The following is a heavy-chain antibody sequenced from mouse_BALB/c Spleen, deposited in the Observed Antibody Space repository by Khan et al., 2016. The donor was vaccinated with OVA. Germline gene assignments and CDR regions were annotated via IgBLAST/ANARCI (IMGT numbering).Heavy chain of an antibody. D-gene: IGHD1-1*01. CDR1: GYTITNSW. V-gene: IGHV1-63*02. CDR2: IYPGSGNT. CDR3: ARPYYFGSSYDTMDA. Sequence: QIQLVQSGAELVRPGTSVKMSCKTAGYTITNSWIGWVKQRPGHGLEWIGDIYPGSGNTHYNETFKGKASLPADTSSSTAYMHLSSLTSEDAAINYCARPYYFGSSYDTMDAWGQGTSVTVAS. J-gene: IGHJ4*01.